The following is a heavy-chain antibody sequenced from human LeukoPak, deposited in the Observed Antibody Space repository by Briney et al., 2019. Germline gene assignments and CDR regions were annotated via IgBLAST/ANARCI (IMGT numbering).Heavy chain of an antibody. V-gene: IGHV1-46*01. CDR1: GYTFTSYY. CDR3: ARSGGIAARPTDIDFDY. CDR2: INPSGGST. Sequence: ASVKVSCKASGYTFTSYYMHWVRQAPGQGLEWVGIINPSGGSTSYAQKFQGRVTMTRDTSTSTVDMELSSLRSEDTAGYYCARSGGIAARPTDIDFDYWGQGTLVTVSS. J-gene: IGHJ4*02. D-gene: IGHD6-6*01.